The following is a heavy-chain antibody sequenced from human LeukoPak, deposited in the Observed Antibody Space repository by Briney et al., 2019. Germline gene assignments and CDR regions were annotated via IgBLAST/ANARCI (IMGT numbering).Heavy chain of an antibody. CDR2: IYYSGST. CDR1: GGSISSYY. D-gene: IGHD4-11*01. J-gene: IGHJ5*02. Sequence: KPSETLSLTCTVSGGSISSYYWSWIRQPPGKGLEWIGYIYYSGSTNYNPSLKSRVTISVDTSNNQFSLKLSSVTAADTAVYYCARWASDYIRPIDPRQGWFDPWGQGTLVTVSS. CDR3: ARWASDYIRPIDPRQGWFDP. V-gene: IGHV4-59*01.